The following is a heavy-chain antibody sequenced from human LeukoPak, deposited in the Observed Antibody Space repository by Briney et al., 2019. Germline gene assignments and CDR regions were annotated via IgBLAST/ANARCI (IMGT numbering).Heavy chain of an antibody. D-gene: IGHD3-3*01. Sequence: GGSLRLSCAASGFTFSNAWMSWVRQAPGKGLEWVAVIWYDGSNKYYADSVKGRFTISRDNSKNTLYLQMNSLRVEDTAVYYCARGGPEWPLDYWGQGTLVTVST. V-gene: IGHV3-33*08. J-gene: IGHJ4*02. CDR3: ARGGPEWPLDY. CDR1: GFTFSNAW. CDR2: IWYDGSNK.